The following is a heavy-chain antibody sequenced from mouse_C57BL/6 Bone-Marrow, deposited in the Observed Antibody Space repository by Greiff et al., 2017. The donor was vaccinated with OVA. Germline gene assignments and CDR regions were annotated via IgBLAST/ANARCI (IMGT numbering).Heavy chain of an antibody. CDR2: ISDGGSYT. J-gene: IGHJ4*01. D-gene: IGHD2-5*01. Sequence: DVHLVESGGGLVKPGGSLKLSCAASGFTFSSYAMSWVRQTPEKRLEWVATISDGGSYTYYPDNVKGRFTISRDNAKNNLYLQMSHLKSEDTAMYYCARDQGTIVNYAMDYWGQGTSVTVSS. CDR3: ARDQGTIVNYAMDY. V-gene: IGHV5-4*01. CDR1: GFTFSSYA.